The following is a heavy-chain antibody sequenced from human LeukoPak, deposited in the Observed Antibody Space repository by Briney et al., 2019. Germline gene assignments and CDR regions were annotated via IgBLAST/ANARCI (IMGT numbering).Heavy chain of an antibody. CDR1: EFTFSSYH. J-gene: IGHJ5*02. Sequence: RSGGSLRLSCAASEFTFSSYHMNWVRQAPGKGLEWVSFISSSTSYIYYADSVKVRFTISRDNAKNSLYLQMNSLRVEDTAVYYCARGPLGGYNSAWFDPWGQGTLVTVSS. D-gene: IGHD5-24*01. V-gene: IGHV3-21*01. CDR3: ARGPLGGYNSAWFDP. CDR2: ISSSTSYI.